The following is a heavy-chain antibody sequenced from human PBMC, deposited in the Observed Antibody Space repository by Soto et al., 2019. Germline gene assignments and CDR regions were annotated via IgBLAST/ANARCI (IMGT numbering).Heavy chain of an antibody. CDR3: ARDARNADYDY. CDR2: IHGSRSII. J-gene: IGHJ4*02. V-gene: IGHV3-48*02. CDR1: GFTFSTHA. D-gene: IGHD3-16*01. Sequence: EVQLVESGGGLVQPGGSLRLSCAVSGFTFSTHAMNWVRQAPGKGLEWVAYIHGSRSIIYYADSVKGRFTIPRDNAKNSLYLQMGSLSDDDAALYYCARDARNADYDYWGQGTLVTVSS.